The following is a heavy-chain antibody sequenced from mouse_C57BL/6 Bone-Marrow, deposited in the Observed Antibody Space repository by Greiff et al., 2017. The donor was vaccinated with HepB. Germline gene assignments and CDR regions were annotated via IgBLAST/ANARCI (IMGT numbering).Heavy chain of an antibody. V-gene: IGHV3-6*01. CDR1: GYSITSGYY. CDR3: ARDGSYGSSPDY. CDR2: ISYDGSN. D-gene: IGHD1-1*01. Sequence: EVKLMESGPGLVKPSQSLSLTCSVTGYSITSGYYWNWIRQFPGNKLEWMGYISYDGSNNYNPSLKNRISITRDTSKNQFFLKLNSVTTEDTATYYCARDGSYGSSPDYWGQGTTLTVSS. J-gene: IGHJ2*01.